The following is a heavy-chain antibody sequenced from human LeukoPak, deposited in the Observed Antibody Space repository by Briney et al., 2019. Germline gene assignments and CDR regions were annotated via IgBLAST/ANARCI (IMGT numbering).Heavy chain of an antibody. CDR1: GFSFSDYY. D-gene: IGHD3-10*01. CDR2: ISRSGSSI. J-gene: IGHJ6*03. CDR3: ARDRGPIREESYYSYYLDV. V-gene: IGHV3-11*01. Sequence: GGSLRLSCAASGFSFSDYYMRWIRQAPGKGLEYISYISRSGSSIYYADSVKGRFTISRDNAKHSLYLQMNSLRAEDTAVYHCARDRGPIREESYYSYYLDVWGKGTTVTVSS.